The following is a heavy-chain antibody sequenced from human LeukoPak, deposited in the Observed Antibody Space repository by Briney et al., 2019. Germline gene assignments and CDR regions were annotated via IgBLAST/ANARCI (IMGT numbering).Heavy chain of an antibody. J-gene: IGHJ5*02. CDR1: GYTFTNYA. V-gene: IGHV7-4-1*02. Sequence: GASVKVSCKASGYTFTNYAMNWVRQAPGQGLEWMGWINTDTGNPTYAQGLTRRLVFSLDTSASTAYLQISSLKAEDTAVYYCARTLFGDQYQLLHNWFDPWGQGTLVTVSS. CDR3: ARTLFGDQYQLLHNWFDP. CDR2: INTDTGNP. D-gene: IGHD2-2*01.